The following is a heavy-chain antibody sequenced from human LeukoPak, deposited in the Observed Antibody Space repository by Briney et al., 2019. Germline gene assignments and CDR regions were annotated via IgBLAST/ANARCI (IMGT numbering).Heavy chain of an antibody. Sequence: GSSVNVSCKASGGTFSSYAISWVRQAPGQGLEWMGRIIPILGIANYAQKFQGRVTITADKSTSTAYMELSSLRSEDTAVYYCARALYCSGGSCYSHYYGMDVWGQGTTVTVSS. CDR2: IIPILGIA. CDR1: GGTFSSYA. J-gene: IGHJ6*02. V-gene: IGHV1-69*04. D-gene: IGHD2-15*01. CDR3: ARALYCSGGSCYSHYYGMDV.